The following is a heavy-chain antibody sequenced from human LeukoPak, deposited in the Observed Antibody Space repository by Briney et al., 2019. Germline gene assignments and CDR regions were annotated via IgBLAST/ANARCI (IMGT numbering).Heavy chain of an antibody. J-gene: IGHJ4*02. D-gene: IGHD3-10*01. CDR2: ISSYNGNR. Sequence: ASVKVSCKASGYTFTSYGISWVRQAPGQGLEWMGWISSYNGNRNYAQKLQGRVTMPTDKSTGTAYMELRSLRSDDTVVYYCARHGDGGPFDYWGQGTLVTVSS. CDR1: GYTFTSYG. V-gene: IGHV1-18*01. CDR3: ARHGDGGPFDY.